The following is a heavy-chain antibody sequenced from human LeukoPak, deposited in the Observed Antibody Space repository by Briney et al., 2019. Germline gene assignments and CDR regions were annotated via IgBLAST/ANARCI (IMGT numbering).Heavy chain of an antibody. CDR2: INPSGGST. CDR1: GFTFTSSA. D-gene: IGHD5-18*01. Sequence: GASVKVSCKASGFTFTSSAMQWVRQAPGQGLEWMGIINPSGGSTSYAQKFQGRVTMTRDMSTSTVYMELSSLRSEDTALYYCARDLQLWAFDYWGQGTLVTVSS. V-gene: IGHV1-46*01. CDR3: ARDLQLWAFDY. J-gene: IGHJ4*02.